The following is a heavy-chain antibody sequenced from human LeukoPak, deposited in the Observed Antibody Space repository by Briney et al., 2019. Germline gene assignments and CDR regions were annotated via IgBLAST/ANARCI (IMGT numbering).Heavy chain of an antibody. CDR1: GYTFTGYY. CDR3: ARDQDDSSGYYYGWFDP. V-gene: IGHV1-2*02. D-gene: IGHD3-22*01. J-gene: IGHJ5*02. CDR2: INPNSGGT. Sequence: ASVKVSCKASGYTFTGYYMHWVRQAPGQGLEWMGWINPNSGGTNYAQKFQGRVTMTRDTSISTAYMELSRLRSDDTAVYYCARDQDDSSGYYYGWFDPWGQGTLVTVSS.